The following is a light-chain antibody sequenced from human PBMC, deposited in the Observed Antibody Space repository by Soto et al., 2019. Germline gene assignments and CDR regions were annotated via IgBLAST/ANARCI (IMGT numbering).Light chain of an antibody. V-gene: IGKV3-11*01. CDR1: QSISSS. CDR2: DAS. Sequence: IVLTQSPTTLSLWPGETAVLSCRASQSISSSLSWYQQRPGQAPRLLIYDASNRAPGIPARFSVSGSGTVFTLTISSLEPEDFALYYCQQRSSWITFGQGTRLEIE. J-gene: IGKJ5*01. CDR3: QQRSSWIT.